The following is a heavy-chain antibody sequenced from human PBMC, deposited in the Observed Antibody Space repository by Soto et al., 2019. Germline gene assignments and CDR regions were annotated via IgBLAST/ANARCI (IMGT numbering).Heavy chain of an antibody. V-gene: IGHV5-10-1*01. Sequence: RGESLKISCKGSGYSFTSYWISWVRQMPGKGLEWMGRMDPSDSYTNYSPSFQGHVTISADKSISTAYLQWSSLKASDTAMYYCARRKGGGTDVWGQGTTVTVSS. CDR1: GYSFTSYW. D-gene: IGHD3-16*01. CDR2: MDPSDSYT. CDR3: ARRKGGGTDV. J-gene: IGHJ6*02.